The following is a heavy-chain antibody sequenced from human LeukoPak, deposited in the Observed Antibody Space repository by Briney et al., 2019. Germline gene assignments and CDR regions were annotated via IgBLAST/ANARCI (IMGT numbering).Heavy chain of an antibody. D-gene: IGHD6-6*01. J-gene: IGHJ4*02. V-gene: IGHV3-11*04. CDR1: GFTFSGYY. CDR3: AREGHSSSSDY. Sequence: GGSLRLSCAASGFTFSGYYMTWIRQAPGKGLEWVSYISSGATTIHYADSVKGRFTISRDNAKNSLYLQINSLRVEDTAVYYCAREGHSSSSDYWGQGTLVTVSS. CDR2: ISSGATTI.